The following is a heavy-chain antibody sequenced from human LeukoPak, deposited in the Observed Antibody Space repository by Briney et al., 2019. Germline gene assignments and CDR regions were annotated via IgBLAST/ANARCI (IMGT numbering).Heavy chain of an antibody. CDR1: GFSINKDH. CDR3: TKGLL. J-gene: IGHJ4*02. Sequence: GGSLRLSCAASGFSINKDHMNWVRQAPGKGLEWVSAVSRSGGWTYYADSVKGRFTISRDDSKNMLYLQMNRLRAEDTAVYYCTKGLLWGQGTLVSVSS. CDR2: VSRSGGWT. V-gene: IGHV3-23*01.